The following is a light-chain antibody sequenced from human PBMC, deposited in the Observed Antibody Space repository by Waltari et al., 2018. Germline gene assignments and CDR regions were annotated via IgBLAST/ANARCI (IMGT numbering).Light chain of an antibody. CDR1: QSVSSN. CDR2: GAS. V-gene: IGKV3-15*01. J-gene: IGKJ4*01. Sequence: EIVMTPSPATLSVSPGERATLSCRASQSVSSNLAWYQQKPGQAPSPLIYGASTRATGIPARFSGSGSGTEFTLTISSLQSEDFALYYCQQYKNWPPVTFGGGTKVEIK. CDR3: QQYKNWPPVT.